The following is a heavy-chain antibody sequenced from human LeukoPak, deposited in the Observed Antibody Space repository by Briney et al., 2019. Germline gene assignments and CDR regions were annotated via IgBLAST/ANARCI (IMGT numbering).Heavy chain of an antibody. Sequence: PGGSLRLSCAASGFSFSDAWMSWVRQIPGKGLEWVGRIKSKTDGGTTDYAAPVKGRFTISRDDSKNTLYLQMNSLKTEDTAVYYCTTGDAYYYDSSGLPNHFDYWGQGTLVTVSS. CDR1: GFSFSDAW. CDR2: IKSKTDGGTT. D-gene: IGHD3-22*01. J-gene: IGHJ4*02. V-gene: IGHV3-15*01. CDR3: TTGDAYYYDSSGLPNHFDY.